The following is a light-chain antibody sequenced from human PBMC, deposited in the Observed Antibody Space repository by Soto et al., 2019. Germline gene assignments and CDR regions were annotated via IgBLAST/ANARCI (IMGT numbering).Light chain of an antibody. V-gene: IGLV2-14*03. CDR1: SSDVGGYNY. CDR2: DVS. Sequence: QSVLTQPASVSGSPGQSITISCTGTSSDVGGYNYVSWYQQHPGKAPKFIIYDVSDRPSGVPNRFSGSKSGNTASLTISGLQAEDEADYYCTSFASGSTVVFGGGTQLTVL. CDR3: TSFASGSTVV. J-gene: IGLJ3*02.